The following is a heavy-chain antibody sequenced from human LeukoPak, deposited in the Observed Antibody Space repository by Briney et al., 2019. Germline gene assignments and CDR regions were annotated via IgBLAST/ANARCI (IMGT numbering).Heavy chain of an antibody. CDR1: GFTFSSFA. D-gene: IGHD2-21*02. Sequence: PGGSLRLSCAASGFTFSSFAMTWVRQAPGKGLEWVSTITSSGGSTYYADSVKGRFTISRDNSKNTLYLQMNSLRAEDTAVYYCAKGAYCGGDCWVTFDIWGQGTMVTVSS. J-gene: IGHJ3*02. V-gene: IGHV3-23*01. CDR3: AKGAYCGGDCWVTFDI. CDR2: ITSSGGST.